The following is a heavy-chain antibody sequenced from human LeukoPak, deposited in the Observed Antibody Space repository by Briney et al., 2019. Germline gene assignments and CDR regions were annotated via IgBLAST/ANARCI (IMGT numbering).Heavy chain of an antibody. CDR3: ANTGNSRGAY. CDR2: ISWNSGSI. CDR1: GFTFDDYA. D-gene: IGHD2/OR15-2a*01. J-gene: IGHJ4*02. Sequence: GGSLRLSCAASGFTFDDYAMHWVRQPPGKGLEWVSGISWNSGSIGYADSVKGRFTISRDNAKNSLYLQMNSLRAEDTAVYYCANTGNSRGAYWGQGTLVTVSS. V-gene: IGHV3-9*01.